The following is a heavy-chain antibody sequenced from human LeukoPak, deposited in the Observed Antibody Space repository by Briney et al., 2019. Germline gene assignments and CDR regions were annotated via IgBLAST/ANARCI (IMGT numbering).Heavy chain of an antibody. Sequence: GASVRVSCKASGGTFSSYAISWVRQAPGQGLEWMGVISTSGGSTTYAQKFQGRVTLTRDMSTSTDYLEMSSLRSEDTAVYYCARDNSVRDEAWWFNPWGQGTLVTVSS. CDR3: ARDNSVRDEAWWFNP. J-gene: IGHJ5*02. CDR1: GGTFSSYA. CDR2: ISTSGGST. D-gene: IGHD5-24*01. V-gene: IGHV1-46*01.